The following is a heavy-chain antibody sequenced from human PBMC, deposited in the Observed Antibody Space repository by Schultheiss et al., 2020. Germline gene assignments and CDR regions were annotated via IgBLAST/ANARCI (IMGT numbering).Heavy chain of an antibody. V-gene: IGHV4-59*12. CDR3: ARDMNDFWSGYDAFDI. J-gene: IGHJ3*02. CDR2: IYYSGST. Sequence: SETLSLTCAVYGGSISSYYWSWIRQPAGKGLEWIGYIYYSGSTYYNPSLKSRVTMSVDTSKNQFSLKLSSVTAADTAVYYCARDMNDFWSGYDAFDIWGQGTMVTVSS. CDR1: GGSISSYY. D-gene: IGHD3-3*01.